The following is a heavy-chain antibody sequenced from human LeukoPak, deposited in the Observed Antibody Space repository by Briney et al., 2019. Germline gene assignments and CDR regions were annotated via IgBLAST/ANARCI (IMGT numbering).Heavy chain of an antibody. CDR1: GGSISSYY. J-gene: IGHJ4*02. D-gene: IGHD3-10*01. Sequence: KPSETLSLTCTVSGGSISSYYWSWIRQPPGKGLEWIGYIYYSGSTNYNPSLKSRVTISVDTSKNQFSLKLSSVTAADTAVYYCARGGLWFGELLEYYFDYWGQGTLVTVSS. CDR3: ARGGLWFGELLEYYFDY. CDR2: IYYSGST. V-gene: IGHV4-59*01.